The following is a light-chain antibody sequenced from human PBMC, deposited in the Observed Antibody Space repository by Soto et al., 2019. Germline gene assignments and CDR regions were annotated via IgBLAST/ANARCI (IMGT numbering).Light chain of an antibody. CDR3: QQYRYFPWT. J-gene: IGKJ1*01. Sequence: DIQMTQSPFTLSASVGDRVIITCRASQSISMSLAWHQQKPGKAPKPLLYKGSSLESGAPSRFSGSGSGTEFTLTISSLEPDDFATYYCQQYRYFPWTFGQGTKVEIK. CDR2: KGS. CDR1: QSISMS. V-gene: IGKV1-5*03.